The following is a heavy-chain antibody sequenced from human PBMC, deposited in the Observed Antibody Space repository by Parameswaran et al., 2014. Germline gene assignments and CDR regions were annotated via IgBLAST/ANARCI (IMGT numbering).Heavy chain of an antibody. D-gene: IGHD6-19*01. V-gene: IGHV4-38-2*02. Sequence: SETLSLTCTVSGYSISSGSYWGWIRQPPGKGLEWIGSIYHSGSTFYNPSLKSRVTISVNTSKNQFSLNLSSVTAADTAVYYCARDWGSSGWYVVGYFDDWGQGALVTVSS. CDR2: IYHSGST. CDR3: ARDWGSSGWYVVGYFDD. J-gene: IGHJ4*02. CDR1: GYSISSGSY.